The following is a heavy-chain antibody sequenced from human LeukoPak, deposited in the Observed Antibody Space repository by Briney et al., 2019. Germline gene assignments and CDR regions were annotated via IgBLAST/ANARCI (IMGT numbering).Heavy chain of an antibody. Sequence: QPGGSLRLSCAASGFTFSSYAMSWVRQAPGKGLEWVSAISGSGGSTYYADSVKGRFTISRDNSKNTLYLQMNSLRADDTAVYYSAKDLGYSGYDPLDYWGQGTLVTVSS. CDR3: AKDLGYSGYDPLDY. J-gene: IGHJ4*02. CDR1: GFTFSSYA. V-gene: IGHV3-23*01. D-gene: IGHD5-12*01. CDR2: ISGSGGST.